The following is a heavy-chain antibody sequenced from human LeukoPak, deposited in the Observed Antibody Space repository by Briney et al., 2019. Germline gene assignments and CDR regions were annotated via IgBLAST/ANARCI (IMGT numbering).Heavy chain of an antibody. V-gene: IGHV4-34*01. CDR2: INHSGST. D-gene: IGHD3-22*01. J-gene: IGHJ5*02. CDR3: ARRGAYHYYDSRGYYYRNWFDP. CDR1: GGSFSGYY. Sequence: SETLSLTSAVYGGSFSGYYWSWIRQPPGKGLEWIGEINHSGSTNYNPSLKSRVTISVDTSKNQFSLKLSSVAAADTAVYYCARRGAYHYYDSRGYYYRNWFDPWGQGTLVTVSS.